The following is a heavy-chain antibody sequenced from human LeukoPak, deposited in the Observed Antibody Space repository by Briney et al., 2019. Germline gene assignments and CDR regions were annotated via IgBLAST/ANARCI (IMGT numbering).Heavy chain of an antibody. CDR3: ARVKGGSSIAARRPRGDY. Sequence: QAGGSLRLSCAASRYTFSSYAMSWVRQAPGKGLEWVSAISGSGGSTYYADSVKGRFTISRDNSKNTLYLQMNSLRAEDAAVYYCARVKGGSSIAARRPRGDYWGQGTLVTVSS. CDR2: ISGSGGST. V-gene: IGHV3-23*01. J-gene: IGHJ4*02. CDR1: RYTFSSYA. D-gene: IGHD6-6*01.